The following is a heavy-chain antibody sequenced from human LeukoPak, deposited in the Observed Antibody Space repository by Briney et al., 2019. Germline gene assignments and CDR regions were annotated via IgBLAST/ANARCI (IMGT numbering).Heavy chain of an antibody. CDR2: ISGGGRST. CDR1: GFTFSGCW. J-gene: IGHJ4*02. CDR3: ARERYFDY. Sequence: PGGSLRLSCAASGFTFSGCWMSWVRQAPGKGLEWVSTISGGGRSTDYADSVKGRFTISRDNSKNTLYLQMNSLRAEDTAVYYCARERYFDYWGQGTLVTVSS. V-gene: IGHV3-23*01.